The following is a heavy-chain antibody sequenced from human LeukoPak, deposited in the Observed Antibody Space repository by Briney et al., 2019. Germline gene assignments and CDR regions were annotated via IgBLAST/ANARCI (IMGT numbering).Heavy chain of an antibody. V-gene: IGHV1-2*02. CDR3: AKGLLSPVPNFDAFDI. CDR1: GYTFTGYY. CDR2: INPNSGGT. J-gene: IGHJ3*02. Sequence: ASVKVSCKASGYTFTGYYMHWVRQAPGQGLEWMGWINPNSGGTNYAQKFQGRVTMTRDTSISTAYMELSRLGSDDTAIYYCAKGLLSPVPNFDAFDIRGQGTMVTVSS.